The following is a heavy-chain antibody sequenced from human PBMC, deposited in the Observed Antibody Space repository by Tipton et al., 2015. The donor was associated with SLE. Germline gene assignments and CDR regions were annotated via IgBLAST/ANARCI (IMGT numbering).Heavy chain of an antibody. Sequence: LRLSCTVSGGSINNYYWSWIRQPPGKGLEWIGYIYTSGSTNYNPSLRSRVTISVDTSKNQFSLKLSSVTAADTAVYYCARRGFYGDLDYWGQGTLVTVSS. D-gene: IGHD4-17*01. J-gene: IGHJ4*02. CDR1: GGSINNYY. CDR2: IYTSGST. CDR3: ARRGFYGDLDY. V-gene: IGHV4-4*09.